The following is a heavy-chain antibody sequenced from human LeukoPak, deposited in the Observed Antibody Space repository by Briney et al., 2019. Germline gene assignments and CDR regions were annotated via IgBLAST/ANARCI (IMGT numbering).Heavy chain of an antibody. CDR1: GFTFSSYW. D-gene: IGHD1-26*01. CDR2: INSDESTT. CDR3: VRVKVGSWDWFDP. J-gene: IGHJ5*02. Sequence: GGSLRLSCAASGFTFSSYWMHWVRQAPGKGLVWVSRINSDESTTTYADSVKGRFTISRDNAKNTLYLLMNSLRAEDTAVCYCVRVKVGSWDWFDPWGQGTLVTVSS. V-gene: IGHV3-74*01.